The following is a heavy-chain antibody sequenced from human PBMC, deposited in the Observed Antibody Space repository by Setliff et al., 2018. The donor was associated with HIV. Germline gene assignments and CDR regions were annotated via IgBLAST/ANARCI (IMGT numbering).Heavy chain of an antibody. CDR3: VRGVQSPPHYSYYYMDV. D-gene: IGHD3-3*01. Sequence: SVKVSCKASRSTFNSHTINWVRQAPGQGLDWMGRIIPILGVANYAQRFQGKVTITADKPTSTAYMELTSLRFDDTAMYYCVRGVQSPPHYSYYYMDVWGEGTMVTVSS. CDR2: IIPILGVA. CDR1: RSTFNSHT. J-gene: IGHJ6*03. V-gene: IGHV1-69*02.